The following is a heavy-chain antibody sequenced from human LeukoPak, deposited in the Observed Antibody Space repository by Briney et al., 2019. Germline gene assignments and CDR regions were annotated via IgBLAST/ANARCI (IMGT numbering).Heavy chain of an antibody. CDR1: GFTFSNYA. J-gene: IGHJ4*02. D-gene: IGHD6-19*01. CDR3: ASDSRGYIDY. V-gene: IGHV3-30-3*01. CDR2: MSYDGNDA. Sequence: PGGSLRLSCAASGFTFSNYAVHWVRQAPGKGLEWVAVMSYDGNDAYYADSVKGRFTISRDNPKNTLFLQMNSLRAEDTAVYYCASDSRGYIDYWGQGTLVTVSS.